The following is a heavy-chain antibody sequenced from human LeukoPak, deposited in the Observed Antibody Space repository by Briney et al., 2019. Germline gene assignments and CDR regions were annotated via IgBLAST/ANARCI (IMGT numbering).Heavy chain of an antibody. CDR2: IGAAGAHT. CDR3: ARELGGTKTGGFDI. D-gene: IGHD1-14*01. Sequence: GGSLRLSCAASGFRFSYHDMHWVRQAPGKGLEYVSSIGAAGAHTFYADSVKGRFTISRDNFQSTMYLQMDGLRPEDSAVYYCARELGGTKTGGFDIWGQGTVVTVSS. J-gene: IGHJ3*02. V-gene: IGHV3-64*02. CDR1: GFRFSYHD.